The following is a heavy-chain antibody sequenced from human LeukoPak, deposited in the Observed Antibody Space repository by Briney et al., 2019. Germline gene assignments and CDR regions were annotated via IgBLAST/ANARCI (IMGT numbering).Heavy chain of an antibody. J-gene: IGHJ4*02. CDR2: INHSGST. Sequence: SETLSLTCAVYGGSFSGYYWSWIRQPPGKGLEWIGEINHSGSTNYNPSLKSRVTISVDTSKSQFSLKLSSVTAADTAVYYCARGPPSIVVVPAAMPKGRLDYWGQGTLVTVSS. D-gene: IGHD2-2*01. V-gene: IGHV4-34*01. CDR3: ARGPPSIVVVPAAMPKGRLDY. CDR1: GGSFSGYY.